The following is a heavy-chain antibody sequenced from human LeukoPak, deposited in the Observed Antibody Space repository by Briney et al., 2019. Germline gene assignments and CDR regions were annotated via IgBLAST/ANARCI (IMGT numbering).Heavy chain of an antibody. CDR2: INPHSGGT. V-gene: IGHV1-2*02. Sequence: ASVKVSCKASGCTFTGYYIHWVRQAPGQGLEWMGWINPHSGGTSYAQNFQGRVTMTRDTSISTAYMDLSRLRSDDTAFYYCARDSNYYGSGSYYNSDYWGQGTLVTVSS. J-gene: IGHJ4*02. CDR3: ARDSNYYGSGSYYNSDY. D-gene: IGHD3-10*01. CDR1: GCTFTGYY.